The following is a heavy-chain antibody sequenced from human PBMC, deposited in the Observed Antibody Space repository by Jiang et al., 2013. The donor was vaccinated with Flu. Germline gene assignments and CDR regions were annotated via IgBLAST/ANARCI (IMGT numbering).Heavy chain of an antibody. CDR1: GDSVSTNSIG. V-gene: IGHV6-1*01. CDR3: ARAVAGALDI. Sequence: QTLSLTCAISGDSVSTNSIGWTWIRQSPSRGLEWLGRTYYRSKWYNDYALSVKSRITISPDTSKNQFSLQLNSVTPEDTAVYYCARAVAGALDIWGQGTMVTVSS. CDR2: TYYRSKWYN. J-gene: IGHJ3*02. D-gene: IGHD6-19*01.